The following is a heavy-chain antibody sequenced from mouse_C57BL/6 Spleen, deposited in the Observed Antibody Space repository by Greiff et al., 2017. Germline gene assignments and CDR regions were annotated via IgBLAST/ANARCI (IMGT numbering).Heavy chain of an antibody. CDR2: IRNKANGYTT. D-gene: IGHD6-1*01. V-gene: IGHV7-3*01. CDR3: SRSYKAFYYFDY. Sequence: EVKLMESGGGLVQPGGSLCLSCAASGFTFTDYYMSWVRQPPGKALEWLGFIRNKANGYTTEYSASVKGRFTISRDNSQSILYLQMNALRAEDSATYYCSRSYKAFYYFDYWGQGTTRTVSS. J-gene: IGHJ2*01. CDR1: GFTFTDYY.